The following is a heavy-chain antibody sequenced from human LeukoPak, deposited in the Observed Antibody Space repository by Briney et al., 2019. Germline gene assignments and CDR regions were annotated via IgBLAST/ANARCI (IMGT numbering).Heavy chain of an antibody. D-gene: IGHD5-12*01. Sequence: GGSLRLSCAASGFTFSSYWMHWVRQAPEKGLVWVSRISPDGSSTSYADSVKGRFTISRDNAKNTLYLQMNSLGAEDTAVYYCGRAFVVSGYDVGLDHWGQGTLVTVSS. CDR2: ISPDGSST. CDR1: GFTFSSYW. CDR3: GRAFVVSGYDVGLDH. V-gene: IGHV3-74*01. J-gene: IGHJ4*02.